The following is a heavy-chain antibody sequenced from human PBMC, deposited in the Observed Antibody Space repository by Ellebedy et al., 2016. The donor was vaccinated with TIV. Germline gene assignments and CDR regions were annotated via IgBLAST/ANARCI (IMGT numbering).Heavy chain of an antibody. D-gene: IGHD5-12*01. V-gene: IGHV3-7*03. CDR3: ASVPVAMAYFDY. CDR1: GFTSSSNW. J-gene: IGHJ4*02. Sequence: PGGSLRLSCAASGFTSSSNWLNWVRQAPGKGMEWVANIKKDGSEKYYVDSVKGRFTISRDNAKNSLYLQMNSLRAEDTAVYYCASVPVAMAYFDYWGQGTLVTVSS. CDR2: IKKDGSEK.